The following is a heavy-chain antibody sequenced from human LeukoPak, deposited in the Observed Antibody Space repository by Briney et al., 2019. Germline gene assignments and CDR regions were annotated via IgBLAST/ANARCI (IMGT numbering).Heavy chain of an antibody. Sequence: ASVKVSCKASGYTFTSYAMHWVRQAPGQRLEWMGWINAGNGNTKYSQKFQGIVTITRDTSASTAYMELSSLRSEDTAVYYCARAGGSILSDYWGQGTLVTVSS. CDR3: ARAGGSILSDY. J-gene: IGHJ4*02. CDR1: GYTFTSYA. D-gene: IGHD2-21*01. CDR2: INAGNGNT. V-gene: IGHV1-3*01.